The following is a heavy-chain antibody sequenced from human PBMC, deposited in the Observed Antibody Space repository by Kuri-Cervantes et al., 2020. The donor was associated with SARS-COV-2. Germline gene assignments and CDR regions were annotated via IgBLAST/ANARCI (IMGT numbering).Heavy chain of an antibody. D-gene: IGHD6-13*01. CDR2: IYHSGST. CDR3: ARQYSSSWYGEGQFDY. Sequence: SETLSLTCAVSGGSISSSNWWSWVRQPPGKGLEWIGEIYHSGSTNYNPSLKSRVTMSVDKSKNQFSLKLSSVTAADTAVYYCARQYSSSWYGEGQFDYWGQGTLVIVSS. CDR1: GGSISSSNW. J-gene: IGHJ4*02. V-gene: IGHV4-4*02.